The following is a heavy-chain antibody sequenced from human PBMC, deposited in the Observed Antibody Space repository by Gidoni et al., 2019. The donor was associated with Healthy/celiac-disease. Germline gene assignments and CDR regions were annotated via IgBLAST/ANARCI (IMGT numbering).Heavy chain of an antibody. D-gene: IGHD1-20*01. Sequence: EVQLLESGGGLVQPGGSLRLSCAASGFTFSRYAMSWVRQAPGKGLEWVSAISGSGGSTYYADSVKGRFTISRDNFKNTLYLQMNSLRAEDTAVYYCAKGSITGITGYYYYMDVWGKGTTVTVSS. J-gene: IGHJ6*03. CDR2: ISGSGGST. CDR3: AKGSITGITGYYYYMDV. V-gene: IGHV3-23*01. CDR1: GFTFSRYA.